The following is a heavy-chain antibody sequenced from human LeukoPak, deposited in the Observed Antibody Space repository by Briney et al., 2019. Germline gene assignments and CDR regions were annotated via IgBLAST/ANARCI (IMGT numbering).Heavy chain of an antibody. CDR3: ARHGFDAFDI. CDR1: GGSVSSGTYY. D-gene: IGHD5-24*01. Sequence: SETLSLTCTVSGGSVSSGTYYWNWIRQPPGKGLEWIGYIYYSGTTNYNPSLKSRVTISVDTSKNQFSLKLSSVTAADTAVYYCARHGFDAFDIWGQGTMVTVSS. V-gene: IGHV4-61*01. CDR2: IYYSGTT. J-gene: IGHJ3*02.